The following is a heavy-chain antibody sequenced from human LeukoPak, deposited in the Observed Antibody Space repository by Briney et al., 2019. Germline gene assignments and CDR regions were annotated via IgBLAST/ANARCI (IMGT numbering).Heavy chain of an antibody. V-gene: IGHV3-30*02. J-gene: IGHJ4*02. CDR2: IRYDGSNK. D-gene: IGHD1-26*01. CDR1: GFTFSSYG. Sequence: GGSLRLSXAASGFTFSSYGMHWVRQAPGKGLEWVAYIRYDGSNKYYADSVKGRFTISRDNSKNTLYLQMNSLRAEDTAVYYCAKDLGARSYLNYWGQGTLVTVSS. CDR3: AKDLGARSYLNY.